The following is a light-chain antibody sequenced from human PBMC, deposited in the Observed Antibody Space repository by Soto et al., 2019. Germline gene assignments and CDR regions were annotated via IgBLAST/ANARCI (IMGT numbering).Light chain of an antibody. J-gene: IGKJ1*01. CDR3: QQSLSFPPT. Sequence: DIQITQSTSSLSASVGDRFTISRLASPSISNYLNWYQQKPGKAPKLLIYAASSLQSGVPSRFSGSGSGTDFTLTISSLQPEDFATYYCQQSLSFPPTFGQGTKVDIK. CDR1: PSISNY. V-gene: IGKV1-39*01. CDR2: AAS.